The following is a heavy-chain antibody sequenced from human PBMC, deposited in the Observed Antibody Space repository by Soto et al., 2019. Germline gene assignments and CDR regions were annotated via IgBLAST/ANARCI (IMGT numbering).Heavy chain of an antibody. CDR1: GGSVSIASYY. V-gene: IGHV4-61*01. J-gene: IGHJ4*02. Sequence: SETLSLTCTVSGGSVSIASYYWSWIRQPPGKGLEWVGYIYYSGSTNYNPSLKSRVTISVDTSKNQFSLKLNSVTAADTAVYYCARATYGSGSYYYFDYWGQGTLVTVSS. CDR2: IYYSGST. CDR3: ARATYGSGSYYYFDY. D-gene: IGHD3-10*01.